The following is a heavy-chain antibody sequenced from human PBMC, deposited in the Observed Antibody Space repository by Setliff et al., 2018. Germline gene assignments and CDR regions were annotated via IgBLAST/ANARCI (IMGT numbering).Heavy chain of an antibody. D-gene: IGHD2-21*01. V-gene: IGHV3-30*02. Sequence: GGSLRLSCVASGFAFSTYGMPWVRQAPGKGLEWVAFIRYDGRYKYYEDSVKGRFTISRDNSENTLDLQMNSLRVEDTALYYCAKVKKHLIRGSGFDYWGQGTLVTVSS. CDR2: IRYDGRYK. J-gene: IGHJ4*02. CDR3: AKVKKHLIRGSGFDY. CDR1: GFAFSTYG.